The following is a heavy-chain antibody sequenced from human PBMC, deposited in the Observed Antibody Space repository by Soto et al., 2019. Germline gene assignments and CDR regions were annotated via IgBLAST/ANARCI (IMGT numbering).Heavy chain of an antibody. CDR3: AKDLVVAATKVGVYYFDY. J-gene: IGHJ4*02. CDR2: ISLNSGSI. D-gene: IGHD2-15*01. Sequence: PGGSLRLSCAASGFTFDDYAMHWVRQAPGKGLECVSGISLNSGSIGYADSVKGRFTISRDNAKNSLYLQMNSLRAEDTALYYCAKDLVVAATKVGVYYFDYWGQGTLVTVSS. V-gene: IGHV3-9*01. CDR1: GFTFDDYA.